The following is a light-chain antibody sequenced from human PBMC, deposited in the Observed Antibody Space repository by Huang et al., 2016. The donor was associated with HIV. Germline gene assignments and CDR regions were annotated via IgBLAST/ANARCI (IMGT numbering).Light chain of an antibody. CDR1: RHIYSY. CDR3: QQYDSLPRT. J-gene: IGKJ3*01. V-gene: IGKV1-33*01. CDR2: DAA. Sequence: DIQMTQSPSSLSASIGDRVTITCRASRHIYSYLNWYQHRPGKAPKLLIYDAANLEVGVPSRFSGSGSGRNFTLIISSLQPEDFATYYCQQYDSLPRTFGPATKV.